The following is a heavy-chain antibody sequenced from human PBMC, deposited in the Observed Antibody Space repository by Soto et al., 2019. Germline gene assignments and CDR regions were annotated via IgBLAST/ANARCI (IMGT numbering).Heavy chain of an antibody. CDR1: GFTFSIYS. CDR3: ARDAAVAGSKTKYYYYYGMDV. Sequence: GGSRRRSCSASGFTFSIYSMNWVRQAPGKGLEWVSSISSSSSYIYYADSVKGRFTISRDNAKNSLYLQMNSLRAEDTAVYYCARDAAVAGSKTKYYYYYGMDVWGQVSTGTVSS. V-gene: IGHV3-21*01. CDR2: ISSSSSYI. J-gene: IGHJ6*02. D-gene: IGHD6-19*01.